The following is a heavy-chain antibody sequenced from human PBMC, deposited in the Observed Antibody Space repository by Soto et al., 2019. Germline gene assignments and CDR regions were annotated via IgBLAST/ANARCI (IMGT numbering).Heavy chain of an antibody. CDR2: INQSGGT. CDR3: TRGTWAARFDS. J-gene: IGHJ5*01. Sequence: PSETLSLTCAAYSGSFIGYYWSWILQPPWKGLEWIGEINQSGGTNYNPSLESRVTISVDTSKNQFSLKLSSVTAADTAVYYCTRGTWAARFDSRGPGALVTVSS. CDR1: SGSFIGYY. D-gene: IGHD6-6*01. V-gene: IGHV4-34*01.